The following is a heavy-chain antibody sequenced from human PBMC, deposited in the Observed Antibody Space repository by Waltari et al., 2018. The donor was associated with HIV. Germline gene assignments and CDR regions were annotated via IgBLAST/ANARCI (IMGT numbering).Heavy chain of an antibody. Sequence: QVQLQESGPGLVKPSPTLSLSCIVSDASIHSDKYYWAWSRQHPERGLECIGFVYYRGSTFSNPSFKSRATISVDTSKNQFSLKLTSMTAADTAVYYCARVVYWYFDLWGRGTLVTVSS. CDR3: ARVVYWYFDL. CDR1: DASIHSDKYY. CDR2: VYYRGST. J-gene: IGHJ2*01. V-gene: IGHV4-31*02.